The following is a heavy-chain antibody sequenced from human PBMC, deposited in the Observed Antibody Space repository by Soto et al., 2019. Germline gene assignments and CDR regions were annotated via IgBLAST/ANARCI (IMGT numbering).Heavy chain of an antibody. CDR1: GYTFTSYG. D-gene: IGHD3-10*01. CDR2: MNPNSGNT. CDR3: ARGRSYNGGARDY. Sequence: GASVKVSCKASGYTFTSYGINWVRQATGQGLEWMGWMNPNSGNTGYAQKFQGRVTMTRNTSTSIAYMELSSLRSEDTAVYYCARGRSYNGGARDYWGQGTLVTVSS. V-gene: IGHV1-8*02. J-gene: IGHJ4*02.